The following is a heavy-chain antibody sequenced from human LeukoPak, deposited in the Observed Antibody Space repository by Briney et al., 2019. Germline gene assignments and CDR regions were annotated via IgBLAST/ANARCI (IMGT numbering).Heavy chain of an antibody. CDR2: IYYGGST. V-gene: IGHV4-31*03. J-gene: IGHJ4*02. CDR3: ARVYYGSGSYIFDY. D-gene: IGHD3-10*01. CDR1: GGSISSGGYY. Sequence: PSQTLSLTCTVSGGSISSGGYYWSWIRQHPGKGLEWIGYIYYGGSTYYNPSLKSRVTISVDTSKNHFSLKLSSVTAADTAVYYCARVYYGSGSYIFDYWGQGTLVTVSS.